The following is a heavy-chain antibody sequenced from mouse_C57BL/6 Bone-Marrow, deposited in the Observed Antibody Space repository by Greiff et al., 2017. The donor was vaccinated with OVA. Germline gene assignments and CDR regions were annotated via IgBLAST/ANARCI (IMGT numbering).Heavy chain of an antibody. V-gene: IGHV1-59*01. CDR1: GYTFTSYW. J-gene: IGHJ3*01. CDR2: IDPSDSYT. CDR3: ARWRELAY. Sequence: QVQLQQPGAELVRPGTSVKLSCKASGYTFTSYWMNWVKQRPGQGLEWIGVIDPSDSYTNYNQKFKGKATLTVDTSSSTAYMQLSSLTSEDSAVYYCARWRELAYWGQGTLVTVSA.